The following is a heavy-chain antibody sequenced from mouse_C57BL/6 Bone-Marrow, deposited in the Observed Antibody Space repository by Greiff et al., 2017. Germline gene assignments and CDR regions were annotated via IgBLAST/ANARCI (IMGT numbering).Heavy chain of an antibody. CDR1: GFTFSSYG. CDR3: ARGTDWAYFDY. V-gene: IGHV5-6*01. CDR2: ISSGGSYT. D-gene: IGHD3-3*01. Sequence: EVQVVESGGDLVKPGGSLKLSCAASGFTFSSYGMSWVRQTPDKRLEWVATISSGGSYTYYPDSVKGRFTISRDNAKNTLYLQMSSLKAEDTAMYYCARGTDWAYFDYWGQGTTLTVSS. J-gene: IGHJ2*01.